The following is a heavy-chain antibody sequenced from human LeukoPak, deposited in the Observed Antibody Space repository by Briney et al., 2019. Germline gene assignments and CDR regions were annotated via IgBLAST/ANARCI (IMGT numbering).Heavy chain of an antibody. Sequence: SETLSLTCTVSDDSITGFYWSWIRQPAGKGLEWIGRIYTSGSTNYNPSLKSRVTMSVDTSENQFSLKLSSVTAADTAVYYCARESDGYNPDYWGQGTLVTVSS. D-gene: IGHD5-24*01. J-gene: IGHJ4*02. CDR3: ARESDGYNPDY. CDR2: IYTSGST. V-gene: IGHV4-4*07. CDR1: DDSITGFY.